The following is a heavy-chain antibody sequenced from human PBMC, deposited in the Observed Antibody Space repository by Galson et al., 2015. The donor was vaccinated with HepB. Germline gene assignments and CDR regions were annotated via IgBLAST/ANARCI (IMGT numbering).Heavy chain of an antibody. CDR2: ISYDGGYT. Sequence: SLRLSCAASGFTFSNSGMHWVRQVPGKGLEWLTIISYDGGYTNYADSVKGRFTISRDDSKNTLYLQMNGLRVEDTALYYCAKACRGGVSHGRCFYFDYWGQGTLVTVSS. V-gene: IGHV3-30*18. D-gene: IGHD2-21*01. CDR1: GFTFSNSG. J-gene: IGHJ4*02. CDR3: AKACRGGVSHGRCFYFDY.